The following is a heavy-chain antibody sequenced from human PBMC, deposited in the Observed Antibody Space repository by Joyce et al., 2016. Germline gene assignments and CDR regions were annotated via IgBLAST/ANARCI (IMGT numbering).Heavy chain of an antibody. V-gene: IGHV3-7*01. Sequence: EVQLVESGGGLVQPGGSVRLSCAASGFIISNYWMGWVRQAPGKGVEWVASINQAGSEKYYVDSAKGRLTFSRDNAKNSLHLQMNSLRAEDTAVYYCARDSRNDDFWSGYFDLWGQGTLVTVSS. CDR3: ARDSRNDDFWSGYFDL. CDR1: GFIISNYW. CDR2: INQAGSEK. D-gene: IGHD3-3*01. J-gene: IGHJ4*02.